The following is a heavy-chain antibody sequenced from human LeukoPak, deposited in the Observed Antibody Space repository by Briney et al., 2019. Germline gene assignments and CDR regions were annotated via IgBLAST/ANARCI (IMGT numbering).Heavy chain of an antibody. CDR3: ARGTMFPYYFDY. V-gene: IGHV3-66*01. J-gene: IGHJ4*02. D-gene: IGHD3-10*02. CDR2: IYSGGRT. CDR1: GFTTSGNY. Sequence: PGGSLRLSCAASGFTTSGNYITWVRQAPGKGLQWVSAIYSGGRTKYADSVRGRFSISRDNSNDTVYLQLNSLRTEDTAVYYCARGTMFPYYFDYWGQGTLVTVSS.